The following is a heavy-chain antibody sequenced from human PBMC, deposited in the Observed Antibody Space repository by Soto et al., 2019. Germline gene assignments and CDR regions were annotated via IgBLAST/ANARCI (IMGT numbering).Heavy chain of an antibody. V-gene: IGHV1-3*01. D-gene: IGHD3-16*01. CDR2: INAGNGNT. J-gene: IGHJ4*02. CDR1: GYTFTSYA. CDR3: ARAAGWTAVGD. Sequence: QVQLVQSGAEVKKPGASVKVSCKASGYTFTSYAMHWVRQAPGQRLEWMGWINAGNGNTKYSQKFQGRVTITRDTSASAAYMELSSLRSEGTAVYYWARAAGWTAVGDWGQGTLVTVSS.